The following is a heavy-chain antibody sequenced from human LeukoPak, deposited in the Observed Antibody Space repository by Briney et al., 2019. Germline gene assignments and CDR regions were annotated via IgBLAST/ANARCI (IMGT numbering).Heavy chain of an antibody. V-gene: IGHV3-74*01. J-gene: IGHJ3*02. D-gene: IGHD3-10*01. CDR1: GFTFSSYA. Sequence: GGSLRLSCAASGFTFSSYAMSWVRQAPGQGLVWVSRINSDGTSTNYADSVKGRLTISRDNTKNTLYLQMNSLTVEDTAVYYCARETWSRGGDAFDIWGRGTMVTVSS. CDR3: ARETWSRGGDAFDI. CDR2: INSDGTST.